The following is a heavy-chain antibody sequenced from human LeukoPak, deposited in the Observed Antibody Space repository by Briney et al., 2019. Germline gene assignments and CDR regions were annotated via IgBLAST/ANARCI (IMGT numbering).Heavy chain of an antibody. CDR2: ISSCSSYI. D-gene: IGHD5-18*01. CDR1: GFTFSSYS. Sequence: PGGALRLSCAASGFTFSSYSMNWVRQAPGRGLGWVSSISSCSSYIYYEDSVNGRFTISRDNAKNSLYLPMNSLRAEATAVYYCARGRLDTAMAISYYWGQGTLVTVSS. J-gene: IGHJ4*02. CDR3: ARGRLDTAMAISYY. V-gene: IGHV3-21*01.